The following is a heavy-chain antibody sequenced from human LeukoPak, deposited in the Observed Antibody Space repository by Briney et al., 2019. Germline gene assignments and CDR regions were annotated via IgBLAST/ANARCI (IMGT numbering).Heavy chain of an antibody. CDR1: GYTFTSYD. J-gene: IGHJ5*02. CDR3: ARKRITIFGVPKSWFDP. Sequence: APVKVSCKASGYTFTSYDINWVRQATGQGLEWMGWMNPNSGNTGYAQKFQGRVTMTRNTSISTAYMELSSLRSEDTAVYYCARKRITIFGVPKSWFDPWGQGTLVTVSS. CDR2: MNPNSGNT. V-gene: IGHV1-8*01. D-gene: IGHD3-3*01.